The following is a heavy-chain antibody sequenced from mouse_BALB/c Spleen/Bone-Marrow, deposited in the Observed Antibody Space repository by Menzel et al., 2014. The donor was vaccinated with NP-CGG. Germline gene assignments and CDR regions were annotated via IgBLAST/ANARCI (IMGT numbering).Heavy chain of an antibody. CDR1: GYAFSSYW. CDR3: ARGDGNYPFYAMDY. CDR2: IYPGDGDT. D-gene: IGHD2-1*01. V-gene: IGHV1-80*01. J-gene: IGHJ4*01. Sequence: VKLVESGAELVRPGSPVKISCKASGYAFSSYWMNWVKQRPGQGLEWIGQIYPGDGDTNYNGKFKGKATLTADKSSSTAYMQLSSLTSEDSAVYFCARGDGNYPFYAMDYWGQGTSVTVSS.